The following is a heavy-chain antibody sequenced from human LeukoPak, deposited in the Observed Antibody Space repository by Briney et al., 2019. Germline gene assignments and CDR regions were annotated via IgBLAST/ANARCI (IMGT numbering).Heavy chain of an antibody. D-gene: IGHD4-17*01. CDR3: ARNPAHTGWFDP. V-gene: IGHV1-8*01. CDR1: GYTFTNYD. J-gene: IGHJ5*02. CDR2: MNPNSGNT. Sequence: ASVKVSCKASGYTFTNYDINWVRQATGQGLEWMGWMNPNSGNTGYAQKFQGGVTMTRDTSQSTAYMELSSLRSEDTAVYYCARNPAHTGWFDPWGQGTLVTVSS.